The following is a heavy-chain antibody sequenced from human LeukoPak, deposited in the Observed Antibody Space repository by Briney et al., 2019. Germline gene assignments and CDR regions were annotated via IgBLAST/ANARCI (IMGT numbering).Heavy chain of an antibody. CDR2: IIPLLGTT. V-gene: IGHV1-69*04. CDR3: ARGEGGSHDY. Sequence: GASVKVSCKASGDTFSRYAISWVRQAPGQGLEWMGRIIPLLGTTNYAQKLQGRVTITADKSTSTAYMELSSLRFEDTAVYYCARGEGGSHDYWGQGTLVTVSS. D-gene: IGHD1-26*01. CDR1: GDTFSRYA. J-gene: IGHJ4*02.